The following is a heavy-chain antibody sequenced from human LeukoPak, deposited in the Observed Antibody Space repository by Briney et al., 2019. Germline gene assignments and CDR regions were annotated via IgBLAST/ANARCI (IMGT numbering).Heavy chain of an antibody. D-gene: IGHD6-13*01. CDR2: IYYSGST. CDR1: GGSISSYY. CDR3: AKGYSSPAPYYHYYMDV. Sequence: SETLSLTCTVSGGSISSYYWSWIRQPPGKGLEWIGYIYYSGSTNYNPSLRSRVTISVDTSKNQFSLKLSSVTAADTAVYYCAKGYSSPAPYYHYYMDVWGKGTTVTVSS. J-gene: IGHJ6*03. V-gene: IGHV4-59*01.